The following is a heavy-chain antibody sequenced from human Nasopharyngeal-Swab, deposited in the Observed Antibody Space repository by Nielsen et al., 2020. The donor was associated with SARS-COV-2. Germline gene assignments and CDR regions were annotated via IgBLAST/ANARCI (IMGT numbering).Heavy chain of an antibody. D-gene: IGHD6-13*01. J-gene: IGHJ4*02. Sequence: GGSLRLSCAASGFTFSTYAMTWVRQTTGRGLEWVSTISVSGDYTYYADSAKGRFSISRDNSKSTLYLQMNSLRAEDTAVYYCAKHAAYTNSWHHFDYWGQGTLVTVSS. CDR1: GFTFSTYA. CDR2: ISVSGDYT. CDR3: AKHAAYTNSWHHFDY. V-gene: IGHV3-23*01.